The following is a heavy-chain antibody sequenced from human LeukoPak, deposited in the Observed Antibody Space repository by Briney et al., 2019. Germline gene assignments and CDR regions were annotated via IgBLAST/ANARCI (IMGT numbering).Heavy chain of an antibody. J-gene: IGHJ6*02. V-gene: IGHV1-8*01. Sequence: GASVKVSCKASGYTFTSYDINWVRQATGQGLEWMGWMNPNSGNTGYAQKFQGRVTMTRNTSISTAYMELSSLRSEDTAVYYCARGGRHIVVVVAEDGMDVWGQGTTVTVSS. CDR3: ARGGRHIVVVVAEDGMDV. D-gene: IGHD2-15*01. CDR2: MNPNSGNT. CDR1: GYTFTSYD.